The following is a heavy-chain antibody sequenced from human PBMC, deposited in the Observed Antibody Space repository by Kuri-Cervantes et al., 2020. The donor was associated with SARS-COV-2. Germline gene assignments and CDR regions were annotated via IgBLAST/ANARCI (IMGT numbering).Heavy chain of an antibody. CDR3: ARGGPAAMRAYFDY. D-gene: IGHD2-2*01. CDR2: IYYSGST. J-gene: IGHJ4*02. Sequence: GSLRLSCTVSGGSISSSSYYWGWIRQPPGKGLEWIGSIYYSGSTYYNPSLKSRVTISVDTPKNQFSLKLSSVTAADTAVYYCARGGPAAMRAYFDYWGQGTLVTVSS. CDR1: GGSISSSSYY. V-gene: IGHV4-39*01.